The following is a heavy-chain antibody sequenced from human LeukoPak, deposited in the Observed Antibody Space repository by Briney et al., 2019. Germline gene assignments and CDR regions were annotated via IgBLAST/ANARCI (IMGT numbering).Heavy chain of an antibody. V-gene: IGHV4-30-4*08. CDR1: GGSISSGDYY. CDR3: ARVDYGDYSKDFDY. Sequence: SQTLSLTCTVSGGSISSGDYYWSWIRQPPGKGLEWIGEINHSGSTNYNPSLKSRVTISVDTSKNQFSLKLRSVTAADTAVYYCARVDYGDYSKDFDYWGQGTLVTVSS. CDR2: INHSGST. D-gene: IGHD4-17*01. J-gene: IGHJ4*02.